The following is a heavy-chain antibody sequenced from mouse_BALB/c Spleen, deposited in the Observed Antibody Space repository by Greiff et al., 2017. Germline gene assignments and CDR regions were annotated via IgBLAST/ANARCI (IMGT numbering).Heavy chain of an antibody. D-gene: IGHD2-3*01. CDR1: GYTFTEYT. V-gene: IGHV1-22*01. CDR3: ARRGWLLRLAMEY. CDR2: INPNNGGT. Sequence: VQLQQSGPELVKPGASVKLSCKPSGYTFTEYTLHWVKQSHGKSLEWIGGINPNNGGTSYNQKVKGKATLTVDKSSSPAYMEHRSLTSEDSAVYDGARRGWLLRLAMEYWGQGTSVTVSA. J-gene: IGHJ4*01.